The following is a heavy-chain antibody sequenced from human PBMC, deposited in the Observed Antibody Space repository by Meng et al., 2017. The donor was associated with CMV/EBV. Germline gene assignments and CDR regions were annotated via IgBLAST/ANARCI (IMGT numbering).Heavy chain of an antibody. V-gene: IGHV5-51*01. CDR3: ARHFDASWFGY. D-gene: IGHD3-9*01. Sequence: ISCRTSGYTCAAHWIGWVRQMPGEDLQWMGMIHCGDSRTIYSSLFQGQVTMSVDRSISTAYLQLTSLQTSDSAMYYCARHFDASWFGYWGQGTLVTVSS. CDR2: IHCGDSRT. CDR1: GYTCAAHW. J-gene: IGHJ4*02.